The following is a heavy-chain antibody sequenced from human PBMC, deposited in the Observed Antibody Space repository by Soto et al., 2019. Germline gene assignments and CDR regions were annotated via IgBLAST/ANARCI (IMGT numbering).Heavy chain of an antibody. V-gene: IGHV4-59*01. CDR2: IYYRGST. Sequence: ETLSLTCNVSGGSISGYYWSWIRQSPGKGLEYIGYIYYRGSTNYNSSLKSRVTMSVDTSRNQFSLKMNSVTAADTAVYYCARQQLLPFYYALDVWGQGTTVTVSS. D-gene: IGHD1-26*01. J-gene: IGHJ6*02. CDR3: ARQQLLPFYYALDV. CDR1: GGSISGYY.